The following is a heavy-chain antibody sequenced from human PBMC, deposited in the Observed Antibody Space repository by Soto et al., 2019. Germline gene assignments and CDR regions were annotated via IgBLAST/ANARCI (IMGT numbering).Heavy chain of an antibody. Sequence: SEPLSLTCAVYGGSFSGYYWSWIRQPPGKGLEWIGEINHSGSTNYNPSLKSRVTISVDTSKNQFSLKLSSVTAADTAVYYCARGGGIVVVPAASNWFDPWGQGTLVTVSS. CDR3: ARGGGIVVVPAASNWFDP. D-gene: IGHD2-2*01. CDR1: GGSFSGYY. CDR2: INHSGST. J-gene: IGHJ5*02. V-gene: IGHV4-34*01.